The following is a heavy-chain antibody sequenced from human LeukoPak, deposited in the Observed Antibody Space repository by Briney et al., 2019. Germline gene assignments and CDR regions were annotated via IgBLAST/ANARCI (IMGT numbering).Heavy chain of an antibody. CDR3: ARGGPTYYYDSSGYYDY. V-gene: IGHV4-59*01. CDR1: GGSISSSY. CDR2: IYYGGST. D-gene: IGHD3-22*01. Sequence: SETLSLTCTVSGGSISSSYWSWIRQPPGKGLEWIGYIYYGGSTDYNPSLKSRVTISVDTSKNQFSLKLSSVTAADTAVYYCARGGPTYYYDSSGYYDYWGQGTLVTVSS. J-gene: IGHJ4*02.